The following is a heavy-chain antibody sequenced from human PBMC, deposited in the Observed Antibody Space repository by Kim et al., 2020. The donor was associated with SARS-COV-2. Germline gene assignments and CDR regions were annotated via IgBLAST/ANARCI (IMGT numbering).Heavy chain of an antibody. CDR1: GFTFSTYS. J-gene: IGHJ3*02. CDR2: IDLRRTNSNI. D-gene: IGHD2-21*01. Sequence: GGSLRLSCAASGFTFSTYSMNWVRQAPGKGLEWVSYIDLRRTNSNILYADSVKGRFTISRDSAKNSIYLQMNSLRGEDTAVYYCARDRAYAFDIWGRGTMVTVSS. CDR3: ARDRAYAFDI. V-gene: IGHV3-48*01.